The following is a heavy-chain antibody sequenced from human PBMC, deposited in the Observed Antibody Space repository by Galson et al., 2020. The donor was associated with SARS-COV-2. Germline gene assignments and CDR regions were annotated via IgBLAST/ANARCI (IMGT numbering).Heavy chain of an antibody. Sequence: GGSLRLSCVASGFTFSTYAMHWVRQAPGKGLEWVAVIWYDGSFKYYADSVKARFTISRVNFKNMLSLQMNSLRAEDTAVYYCARDVKTGPQARQYYFYGMDVWGQGTTVTVSS. CDR3: ARDVKTGPQARQYYFYGMDV. CDR2: IWYDGSFK. D-gene: IGHD3-16*01. V-gene: IGHV3-33*01. J-gene: IGHJ6*02. CDR1: GFTFSTYA.